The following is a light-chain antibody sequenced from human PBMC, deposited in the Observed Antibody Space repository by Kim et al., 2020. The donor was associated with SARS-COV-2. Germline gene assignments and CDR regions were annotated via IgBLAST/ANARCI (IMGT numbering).Light chain of an antibody. Sequence: SASGGDRVTITCRASQDISNYLTWYQQKPGKVPKVLIYTASVLQSGVPSRFSGSGSGTDFTLTISSLQPEDVATYYCQKYNSATTFGQGTKVDIK. J-gene: IGKJ1*01. CDR1: QDISNY. CDR3: QKYNSATT. V-gene: IGKV1-27*01. CDR2: TAS.